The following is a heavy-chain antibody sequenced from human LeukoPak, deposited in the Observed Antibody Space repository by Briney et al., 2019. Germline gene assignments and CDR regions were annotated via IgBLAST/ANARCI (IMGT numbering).Heavy chain of an antibody. CDR3: AREKSGSFPRVVFDL. Sequence: GGSLRLSCAVSGFTFSHYGMNWVRQAPGKGLEWVSSIGSGSTYIHYSDSMKGRFTISRDNAKNSLFLQINSLKAEDTAVYFCAREKSGSFPRVVFDLWGQGALVTVSS. V-gene: IGHV3-21*01. CDR2: IGSGSTYI. D-gene: IGHD1-26*01. J-gene: IGHJ4*02. CDR1: GFTFSHYG.